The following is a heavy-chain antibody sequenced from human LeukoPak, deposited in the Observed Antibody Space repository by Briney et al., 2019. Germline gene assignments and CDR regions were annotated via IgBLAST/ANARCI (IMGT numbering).Heavy chain of an antibody. CDR2: IKGDGTEK. CDR1: GFTYRNYL. Sequence: GGSLRLSCTASGFTYRNYLMSWVRQAPGKGLEWVANIKGDGTEKYYVDSVKGRFTISRDIAKSSLFLQMNSLRPEDTAVYYCARDTTYSNYCSDHWGQGTLVTVSS. V-gene: IGHV3-7*01. D-gene: IGHD4-11*01. CDR3: ARDTTYSNYCSDH. J-gene: IGHJ4*02.